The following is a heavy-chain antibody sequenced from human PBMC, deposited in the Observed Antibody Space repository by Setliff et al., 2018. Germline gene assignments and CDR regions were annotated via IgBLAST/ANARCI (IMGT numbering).Heavy chain of an antibody. CDR3: AQTKGFVDGYLDP. V-gene: IGHV1-2*02. Sequence: ASVKVSCKASADTFTGYYVHWVRQAPGQGLEWMGWINGNSGVTKYAQKFQGRVTLTSETSISIVYMDLTRLTSDDTAVYYCAQTKGFVDGYLDPWGQGTLVTVSS. J-gene: IGHJ5*02. CDR1: ADTFTGYY. CDR2: INGNSGVT. D-gene: IGHD2-21*02.